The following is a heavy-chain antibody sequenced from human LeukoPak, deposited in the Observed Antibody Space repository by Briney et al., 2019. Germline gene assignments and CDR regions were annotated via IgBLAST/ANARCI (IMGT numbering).Heavy chain of an antibody. CDR1: GLIFNNYA. D-gene: IGHD3-3*01. CDR3: ATMEWFLLGH. V-gene: IGHV3-23*01. Sequence: GGSLRLSCAAPGLIFNNYAISWVRQASGKGLEWVSAVRMNGGGTYYADSVKGRFTVTRDDSKNTVYLQMNRLTAEDTAIYYCATMEWFLLGHWGQGTLVTVSS. J-gene: IGHJ4*02. CDR2: VRMNGGGT.